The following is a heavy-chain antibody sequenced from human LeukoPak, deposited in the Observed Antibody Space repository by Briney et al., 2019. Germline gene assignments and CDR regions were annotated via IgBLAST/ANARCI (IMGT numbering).Heavy chain of an antibody. J-gene: IGHJ4*02. V-gene: IGHV3-9*01. CDR3: AKDTLNYYDSSGNYQGSGGYFDY. CDR1: GFTFDDYA. CDR2: ISWNSGSI. Sequence: GRSLRLSCAASGFTFDDYAMHWVRQAPGKGLEWVSGISWNSGSIGYADSVKGRFTVSRDNAKNSLYLQMNSLRAEDTALYYCAKDTLNYYDSSGNYQGSGGYFDYWRQGTLVTVSA. D-gene: IGHD3-22*01.